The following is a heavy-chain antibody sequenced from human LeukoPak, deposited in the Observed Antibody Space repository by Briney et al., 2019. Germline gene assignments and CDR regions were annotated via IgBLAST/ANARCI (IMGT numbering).Heavy chain of an antibody. J-gene: IGHJ3*02. V-gene: IGHV3-30-3*01. CDR2: ISYDGSNK. Sequence: PGGSLRLSCAASGFTFSSYAMHWVRQAPGKGLEWVAVISYDGSNKYYADSVKGRFTISRDNSKNTLYLQMNSLRAEDTAVYYCAKDHPDDAFDIWGQGTMVTVSS. CDR3: AKDHPDDAFDI. CDR1: GFTFSSYA.